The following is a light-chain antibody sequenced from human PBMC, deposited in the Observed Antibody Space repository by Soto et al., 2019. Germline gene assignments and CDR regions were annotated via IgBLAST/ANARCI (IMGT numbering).Light chain of an antibody. CDR2: GAS. V-gene: IGKV3-20*01. Sequence: EIVLTQSPDTLSVSPGERVTLSCWASQSVSRNYLAWYQQRPGQAPRLLVYGASSRATGIPDRFSGSGSGTDFTLTISRLEPEDFAVYYCQQYGSSPRTFGQGTKVEIK. CDR3: QQYGSSPRT. CDR1: QSVSRNY. J-gene: IGKJ1*01.